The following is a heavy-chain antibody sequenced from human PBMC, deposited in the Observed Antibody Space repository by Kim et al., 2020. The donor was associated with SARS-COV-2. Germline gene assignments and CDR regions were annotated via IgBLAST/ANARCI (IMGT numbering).Heavy chain of an antibody. J-gene: IGHJ4*02. CDR1: GGSISSSNW. CDR3: ARDLRYSSSWYPDY. V-gene: IGHV4-4*02. CDR2: IYHSGST. Sequence: SETLSLTCAVSGGSISSSNWWSWVRQPPGKGLEWIGEIYHSGSTNYNPSLKSRVTISVDKSKNQFSQKLSSVTAADTAVYYCARDLRYSSSWYPDYWGQGTLVTVSS. D-gene: IGHD6-13*01.